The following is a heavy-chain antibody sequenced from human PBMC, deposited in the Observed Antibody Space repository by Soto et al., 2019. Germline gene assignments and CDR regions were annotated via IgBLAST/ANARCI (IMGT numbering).Heavy chain of an antibody. V-gene: IGHV3-21*01. J-gene: IGHJ4*02. CDR2: ITSGSDYI. CDR3: TREHVVTIFRRGQRGSFDN. Sequence: PGGSLRLSCAASGFTFSSYTMNWVRQAPGKGLEWVAFITSGSDYIYYADSVKGRFTISRDDANNSLFLQVSSLRAEDTAVYYCTREHVVTIFRRGQRGSFDNWSQGTLVTVSS. CDR1: GFTFSSYT. D-gene: IGHD3-9*01.